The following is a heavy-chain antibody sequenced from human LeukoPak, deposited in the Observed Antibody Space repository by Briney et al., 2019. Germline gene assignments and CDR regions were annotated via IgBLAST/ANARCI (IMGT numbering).Heavy chain of an antibody. Sequence: GGSLRLSCAASGFTFSSYGMHWVRQAPGKGLDWVAVISYDGTNKYYADSVRGRFTISRDNAKNSLYLQMNSLRAEDTAVYYCARDEAIFGGGMNWFDPWGQGTLVTVSS. J-gene: IGHJ5*02. V-gene: IGHV3-30*03. D-gene: IGHD3-16*01. CDR1: GFTFSSYG. CDR3: ARDEAIFGGGMNWFDP. CDR2: ISYDGTNK.